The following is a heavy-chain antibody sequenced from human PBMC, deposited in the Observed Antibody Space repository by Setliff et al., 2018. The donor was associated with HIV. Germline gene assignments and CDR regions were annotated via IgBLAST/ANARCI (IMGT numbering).Heavy chain of an antibody. V-gene: IGHV3-7*04. D-gene: IGHD3-16*02. CDR3: ARVPYVWGSYRYFDY. J-gene: IGHJ4*02. Sequence: PGGSLRLSCAASGFTFSSYWMSWVRQAPGKGLEWVANIKQDGSEKCYVDSVKGRFTISRDNAKNSLYLQMNSLRAEDTAVYYCARVPYVWGSYRYFDYWGQGTLVTVSS. CDR1: GFTFSSYW. CDR2: IKQDGSEK.